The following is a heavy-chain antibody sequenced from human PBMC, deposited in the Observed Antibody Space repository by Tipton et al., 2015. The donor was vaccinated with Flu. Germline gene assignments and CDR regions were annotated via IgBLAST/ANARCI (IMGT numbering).Heavy chain of an antibody. CDR2: ISSSGSTI. J-gene: IGHJ4*02. CDR3: ARDLIVGATHYFDY. Sequence: SLRLSCAASGFTFSDYYMSWIRQAPGKGLEWVSYISSSGSTIYYADSVKGRFTISRDNAKNSLYLQMNSLRAEDTAVYYCARDLIVGATHYFDYWGRGTLVTVSS. CDR1: GFTFSDYY. V-gene: IGHV3-11*01. D-gene: IGHD1-26*01.